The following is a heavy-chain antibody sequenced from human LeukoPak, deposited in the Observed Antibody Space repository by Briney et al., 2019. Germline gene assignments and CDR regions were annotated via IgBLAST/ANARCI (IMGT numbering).Heavy chain of an antibody. D-gene: IGHD1-26*01. CDR3: ARDEVGASPIDY. J-gene: IGHJ4*02. Sequence: GGSLRLSCEASGFAFSRHWMHWVRQVPGKGLVWVCNINGDGGSTGCADSVKGRFTTSRDNAKNTLYLHMNSLRGEDTAVYYCARDEVGASPIDYWGQGALVTVSS. V-gene: IGHV3-74*01. CDR1: GFAFSRHW. CDR2: INGDGGST.